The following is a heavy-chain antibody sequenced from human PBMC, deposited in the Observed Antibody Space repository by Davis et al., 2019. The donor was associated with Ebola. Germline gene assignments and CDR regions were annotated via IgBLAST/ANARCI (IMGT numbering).Heavy chain of an antibody. J-gene: IGHJ6*02. D-gene: IGHD6-13*01. CDR2: INPNSGGT. CDR1: RYTFTGYY. Sequence: ASVKVSCKASRYTFTGYYMHWVRQAPGQALEWMGWINPNSGGTNYAQKFQGWVTMTRDTSISTAYMELSRLRSDDTAVYYCARGGNSGYSSSWYWDYYYYGMDVWGQGTTVTVSS. V-gene: IGHV1-2*04. CDR3: ARGGNSGYSSSWYWDYYYYGMDV.